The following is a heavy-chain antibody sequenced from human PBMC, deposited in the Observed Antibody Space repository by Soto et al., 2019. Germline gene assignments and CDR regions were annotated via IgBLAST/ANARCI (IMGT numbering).Heavy chain of an antibody. CDR3: ARETNCGGDCYVFDY. CDR2: INPSGGST. V-gene: IGHV1-46*01. D-gene: IGHD2-21*02. Sequence: GASVKVSCKASGYTFTSYYMHWVRQAPGQGLEWMGIINPSGGSTSYAQKFQGRVTMTRDTSTSTVYMELSSLRSEDTAVYYCARETNCGGDCYVFDYCGQGTLVTVSS. J-gene: IGHJ4*02. CDR1: GYTFTSYY.